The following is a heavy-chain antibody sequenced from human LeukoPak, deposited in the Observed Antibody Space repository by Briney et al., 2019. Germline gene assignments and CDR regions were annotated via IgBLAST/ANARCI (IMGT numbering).Heavy chain of an antibody. Sequence: SETLSLTCSVSGGSISSGDYYWPWIRQPPGKGLEWIGYIYYSGSTYYNPSLKSRVTISEDTSKNQFSLKLSSETAADTAVYYCARERWDDVFDIWGQGTMVTVSS. J-gene: IGHJ3*02. CDR2: IYYSGST. CDR3: ARERWDDVFDI. CDR1: GGSISSGDYY. D-gene: IGHD1-26*01. V-gene: IGHV4-30-4*02.